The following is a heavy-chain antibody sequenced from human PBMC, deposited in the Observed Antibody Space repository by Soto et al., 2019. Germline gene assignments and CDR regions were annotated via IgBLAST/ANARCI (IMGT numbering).Heavy chain of an antibody. CDR3: ARRVNYFDH. J-gene: IGHJ4*02. CDR1: GFTFSNYG. Sequence: QVQLAESGGDVVQAGRSLRLSCEASGFTFSNYGMHWVRQAPGKGLEWVALIWYDGSQKYYADSVKGRFTISRDNSKNTLYLQMKSLRVEDTAVYYCARRVNYFDHWGQGTLVTVSS. CDR2: IWYDGSQK. V-gene: IGHV3-33*01.